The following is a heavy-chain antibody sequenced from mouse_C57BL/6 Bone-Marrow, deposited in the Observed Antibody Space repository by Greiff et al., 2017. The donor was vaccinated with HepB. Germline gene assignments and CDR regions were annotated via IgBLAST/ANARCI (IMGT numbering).Heavy chain of an antibody. CDR2: IDPENGDT. Sequence: VTLKVSGAELVRPGASVKLSCTASGFNIKDDYMHWVKQRPEQGLEWIGWIDPENGDTEYASKFQGKATITADTSSNTAYLQLSSLTSEDTAVYYCTTAAYGYEDYWGQGTSVTVSS. CDR1: GFNIKDDY. D-gene: IGHD2-2*01. CDR3: TTAAYGYEDY. V-gene: IGHV14-4*01. J-gene: IGHJ4*01.